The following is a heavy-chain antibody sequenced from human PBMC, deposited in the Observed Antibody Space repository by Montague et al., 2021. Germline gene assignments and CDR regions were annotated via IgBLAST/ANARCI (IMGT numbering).Heavy chain of an antibody. D-gene: IGHD3-22*01. CDR3: AAYYYGGGGRGS. J-gene: IGHJ5*02. CDR1: GDSVRCGIYH. V-gene: IGHV4-61*01. Sequence: SETLSLTCSVSGDSVRCGIYHWGWIRQSQGKGLEWIGYICDGGSATYKTSLGSRVTMSLDTSSNQFSLNLRSATAADTAVYYCAAYYYGGGGRGSWGQGTLVTVSS. CDR2: ICDGGSA.